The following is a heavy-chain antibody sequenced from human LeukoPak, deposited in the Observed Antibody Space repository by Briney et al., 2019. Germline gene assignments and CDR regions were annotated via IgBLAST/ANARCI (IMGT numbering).Heavy chain of an antibody. CDR1: GHSISRYY. CDR2: IFYSGST. J-gene: IGHJ5*02. CDR3: ARHPSAMAGFDP. D-gene: IGHD5-18*01. V-gene: IGHV4-59*08. Sequence: SDTLSLTCTVSGHSISRYYWSWIRQPPGKGLEWIGYIFYSGSTNYNPSLKSRVIISVDTSQNHFSLKLTSVTAADTAVYYCARHPSAMAGFDPWGQGTLVTVSS.